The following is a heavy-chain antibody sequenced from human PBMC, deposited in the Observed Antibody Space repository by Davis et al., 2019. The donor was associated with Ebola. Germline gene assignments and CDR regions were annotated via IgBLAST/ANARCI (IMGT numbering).Heavy chain of an antibody. CDR3: ARLTYYDFWSGYYYGMDV. J-gene: IGHJ6*02. V-gene: IGHV1-18*04. Sequence: AASVNVSCKASGYTFTGYYMHWVRQVPRQGREWMGWISAYNGNTNYAQKLQGRVTMTTDTSTSTAYMELRSLRSDDTAVYYCARLTYYDFWSGYYYGMDVWGQGTTVTVSS. CDR1: GYTFTGYY. D-gene: IGHD3-3*01. CDR2: ISAYNGNT.